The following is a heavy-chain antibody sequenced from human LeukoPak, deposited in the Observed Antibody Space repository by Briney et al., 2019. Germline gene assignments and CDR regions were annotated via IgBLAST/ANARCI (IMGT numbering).Heavy chain of an antibody. CDR2: INPNSGGT. D-gene: IGHD3-3*01. CDR3: ARLSYDFWSGYYIVDAGYYYYMDV. CDR1: GYTFTGYY. V-gene: IGHV1-2*02. J-gene: IGHJ6*03. Sequence: ASVKVSCKASGYTFTGYYMHWVRQAPGQGLEWMGWINPNSGGTNYAQKFQGRVTMTRDTSISTAYMELSRLRSDDTAVYYCARLSYDFWSGYYIVDAGYYYYMDVWGKGTTVTASS.